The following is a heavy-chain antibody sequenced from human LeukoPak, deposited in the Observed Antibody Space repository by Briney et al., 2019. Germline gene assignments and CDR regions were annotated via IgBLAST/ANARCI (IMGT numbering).Heavy chain of an antibody. Sequence: GGSLRLSCAASGFTFSDYAMSWVRQAPGQGLEWVSTISDDGSGTYYADSVKGRFTISRDNSKNTLFLQINSLRAEDSAVYYCAKRRSSGWYVGFIDYWGQGTLVTVSS. J-gene: IGHJ4*02. CDR3: AKRRSSGWYVGFIDY. V-gene: IGHV3-23*01. CDR2: ISDDGSGT. D-gene: IGHD6-19*01. CDR1: GFTFSDYA.